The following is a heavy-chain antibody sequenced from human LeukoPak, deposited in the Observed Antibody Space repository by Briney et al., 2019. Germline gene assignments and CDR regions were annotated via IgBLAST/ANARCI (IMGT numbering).Heavy chain of an antibody. J-gene: IGHJ5*02. CDR3: ARHGIPYCGGDCYFDP. CDR2: ISTTGSS. Sequence: ASETLSLTCTVSGGSISTHYWSWIRQPAGKGLEWIGRISTTGSSNYNPSLKSRVTMSVDTSKNQLSLKLSSVTAADTAVYYCARHGIPYCGGDCYFDPWGQGTLVTVSS. V-gene: IGHV4-4*07. CDR1: GGSISTHY. D-gene: IGHD2-21*02.